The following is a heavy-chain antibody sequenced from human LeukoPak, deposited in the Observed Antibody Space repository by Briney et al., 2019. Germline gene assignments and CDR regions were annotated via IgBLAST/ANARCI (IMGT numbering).Heavy chain of an antibody. CDR1: GGSISSSSYY. CDR2: IYYSGST. CDR3: ARQHKGVLVY. J-gene: IGHJ4*02. Sequence: SETLSLTCTVSGGSISSSSYYWGWIRQPPGKGLEWIGSIYYSGSTYYNPSLKSRVTISVDASKNQFSLKLSSVTAADTAVYYCARQHKGVLVYRGQGTLVTVSS. D-gene: IGHD1-1*01. V-gene: IGHV4-39*01.